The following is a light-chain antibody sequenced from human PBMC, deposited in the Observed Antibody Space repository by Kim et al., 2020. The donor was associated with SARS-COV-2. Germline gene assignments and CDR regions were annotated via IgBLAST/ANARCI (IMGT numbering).Light chain of an antibody. CDR1: QTVNSDY. J-gene: IGKJ2*01. Sequence: SPGERATLSCRASQTVNSDYLAWYQQKPGQAPRLLISGASSRATGIPDRFSGSGSGTDFTLTISRLEPEDFAVYYCKQYDSSPPYTFGQGTKLEI. V-gene: IGKV3-20*01. CDR2: GAS. CDR3: KQYDSSPPYT.